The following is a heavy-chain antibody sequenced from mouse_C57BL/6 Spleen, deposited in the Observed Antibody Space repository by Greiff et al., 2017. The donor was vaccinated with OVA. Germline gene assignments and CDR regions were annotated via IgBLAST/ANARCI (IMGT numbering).Heavy chain of an antibody. CDR1: GYSFTSYY. CDR3: ARWDDPYAMDY. V-gene: IGHV1-66*01. Sequence: LVESGPELVKPWASVKISCKASGYSFTSYYIHWVKQRPGQGLEWIGWIYPGSGNTKYNEKFKGKATLTADTSSSTAYMQLSSLTSEDSAVYYCARWDDPYAMDYWGQGTSVTVSS. CDR2: IYPGSGNT. J-gene: IGHJ4*01. D-gene: IGHD2-3*01.